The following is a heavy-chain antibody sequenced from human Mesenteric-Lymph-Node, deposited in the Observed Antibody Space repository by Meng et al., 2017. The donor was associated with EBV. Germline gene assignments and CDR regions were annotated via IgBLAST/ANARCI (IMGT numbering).Heavy chain of an antibody. Sequence: SGAGPVAPSVTLSPTSTVSGGSSSSSSCYWGWIRQPPGKGLEWIGKIYYSGSTYYSPSLESRVTISVDTSKNQFSLKLSSVTAADSAVYYCARRISSGWMDSWGQGTLVTVSS. D-gene: IGHD6-19*01. J-gene: IGHJ5*01. CDR1: GGSSSSSSCY. CDR3: ARRISSGWMDS. V-gene: IGHV4-39*01. CDR2: IYYSGST.